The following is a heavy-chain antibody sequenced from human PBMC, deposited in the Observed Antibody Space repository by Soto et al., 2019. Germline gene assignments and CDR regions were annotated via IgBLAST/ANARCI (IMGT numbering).Heavy chain of an antibody. Sequence: QVQLVESGGGVVQPGRSLRLSCAASGFTFSSYAMHWVRQAPGKGLEWVAVISYDGSNKYYADSVKGRFTNSRDNSKNTMEQKKNTLREEDTAVYYCASYIEHSTVVAPTARPCLQHRGQETQVNVSS. CDR3: ASYIEHSTVVAPTARPCLQH. V-gene: IGHV3-30-3*01. D-gene: IGHD2-2*01. CDR1: GFTFSSYA. CDR2: ISYDGSNK. J-gene: IGHJ1*01.